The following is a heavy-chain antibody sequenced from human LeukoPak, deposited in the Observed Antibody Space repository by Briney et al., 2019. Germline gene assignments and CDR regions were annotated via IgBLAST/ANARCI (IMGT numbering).Heavy chain of an antibody. D-gene: IGHD3-3*01. V-gene: IGHV3-23*01. J-gene: IGHJ4*02. CDR3: AKRLSFGVAIGDFDY. Sequence: WGSLRLSCAASGFTFSNYAMSWVRQAPGKGLEWVSAISGSGDSTYYADSVKGRFTISRDSSMETLYLQMNSLRAEDTATYFCAKRLSFGVAIGDFDYWGQGTLVAVSS. CDR2: ISGSGDST. CDR1: GFTFSNYA.